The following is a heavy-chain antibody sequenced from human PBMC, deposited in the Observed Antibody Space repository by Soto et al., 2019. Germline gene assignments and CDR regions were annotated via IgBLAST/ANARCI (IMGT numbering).Heavy chain of an antibody. J-gene: IGHJ1*01. D-gene: IGHD6-19*01. CDR2: INPNSGGT. CDR3: ARDSDVRGWPEYFQH. Sequence: GASVKVSCKASGYTFTGYYMHWVRQAPGQGLEWMGWINPNSGGTNYAQKFQGWVTMTRDTSTSTAYMELRSLRSDDTAVYYCARDSDVRGWPEYFQHWGQGTLVTVSS. CDR1: GYTFTGYY. V-gene: IGHV1-2*04.